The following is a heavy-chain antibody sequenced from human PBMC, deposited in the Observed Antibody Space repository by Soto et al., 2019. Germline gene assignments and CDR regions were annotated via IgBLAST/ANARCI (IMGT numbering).Heavy chain of an antibody. CDR1: GFTFSSYG. J-gene: IGHJ4*02. D-gene: IGHD6-13*01. CDR2: ISYDGSNK. V-gene: IGHV3-30*18. CDR3: AKGGSSRRAYYFDY. Sequence: ESVGGVVQPGRSLRLSCAASGFTFSSYGMHWVRQAPGKGLEWVAVISYDGSNKYYADSVKGRFTISRDNSKNTLYLQMNSLRAEDTAVYYCAKGGSSRRAYYFDYWGQGTLVTVSS.